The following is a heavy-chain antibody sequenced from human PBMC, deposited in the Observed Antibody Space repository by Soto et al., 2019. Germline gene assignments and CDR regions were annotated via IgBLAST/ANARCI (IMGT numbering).Heavy chain of an antibody. CDR1: GGSFSGYY. CDR2: INHSGST. V-gene: IGHV4-34*01. D-gene: IGHD4-17*01. J-gene: IGHJ3*02. Sequence: QVQLQPWGAGLLKPSETLSLTCAVYGGSFSGYYWSWIRQPPGKGLEWIGEINHSGSTNYNPSLKSRVNISVDTSKNQFSLKLSSVTAADTAVYYCARRVTTNAFDIWGQGTMVTVSS. CDR3: ARRVTTNAFDI.